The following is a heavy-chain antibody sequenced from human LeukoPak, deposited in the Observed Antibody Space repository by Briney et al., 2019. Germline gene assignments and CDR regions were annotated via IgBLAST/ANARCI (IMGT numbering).Heavy chain of an antibody. CDR3: ARVEAVAGNFMFDY. J-gene: IGHJ4*02. V-gene: IGHV4-34*01. D-gene: IGHD6-13*01. Sequence: SETLSLTCAVYGGSFSGYYWSWIRQPPGKGLEWIGEINHSGSTNYNPSLKSRVTISVDTSKNQFPLKLSSVTAADTAVYYCARVEAVAGNFMFDYWGQGTLVTVSS. CDR1: GGSFSGYY. CDR2: INHSGST.